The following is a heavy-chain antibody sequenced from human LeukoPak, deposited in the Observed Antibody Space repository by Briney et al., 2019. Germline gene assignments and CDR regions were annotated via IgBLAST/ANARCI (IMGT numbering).Heavy chain of an antibody. V-gene: IGHV1-69*01. Sequence: SVKVSCKASGGTFSSYAISWVRQAPGQGLEWMGGIIPIFGTANYAQKFQGRVTITADGSTSTAYMELSSLRSEDTAVYYCARAGICGGDCYQKYYYYYGMDVWGQGTTVTVSS. D-gene: IGHD2-21*02. CDR2: IIPIFGTA. CDR1: GGTFSSYA. CDR3: ARAGICGGDCYQKYYYYYGMDV. J-gene: IGHJ6*02.